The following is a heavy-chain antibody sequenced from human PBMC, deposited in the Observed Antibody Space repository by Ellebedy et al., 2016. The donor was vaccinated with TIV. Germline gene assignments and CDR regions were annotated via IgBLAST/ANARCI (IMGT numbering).Heavy chain of an antibody. Sequence: GESLKISCAASGFTFSSYAMYWVRQAPGKGLEWVAVISYDGSNKYYADSVKGQFTISRDNSKNTLYLQMSSLRVEDTAVYYCARDSGISGSYSGAWANYFDYWGQGTLVTVSS. CDR3: ARDSGISGSYSGAWANYFDY. D-gene: IGHD1-26*01. CDR2: ISYDGSNK. J-gene: IGHJ4*02. V-gene: IGHV3-30-3*01. CDR1: GFTFSSYA.